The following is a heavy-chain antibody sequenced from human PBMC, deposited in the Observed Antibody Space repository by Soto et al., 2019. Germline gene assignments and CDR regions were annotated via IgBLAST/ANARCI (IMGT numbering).Heavy chain of an antibody. CDR2: ISYDGSNK. CDR3: AREAAAGGDAFDI. V-gene: IGHV3-30-3*01. Sequence: ESGGGVVQPGRSLRLSCAASGFTFSSYAMHWVRQAPGKGLEWVAVISYDGSNKYYADSVKGRFTISRDNSKNTLYLQMNSLRAEDTAVYYCAREAAAGGDAFDIWGQGTMVTVSS. CDR1: GFTFSSYA. D-gene: IGHD6-13*01. J-gene: IGHJ3*02.